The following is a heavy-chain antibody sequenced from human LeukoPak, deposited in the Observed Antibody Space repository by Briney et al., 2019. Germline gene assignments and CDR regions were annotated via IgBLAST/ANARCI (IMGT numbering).Heavy chain of an antibody. CDR3: AKPLNYYDSSGPFDY. CDR1: GFTFSSYG. Sequence: GGSLRLSCAASGFTFSSYGMHWVRQAPGKGLEWVAFIRYDGSNKYYADSVKGRFTISRDNSKNTLYLQMNSLRAEDTAVYYCAKPLNYYDSSGPFDYWGQGTLVTVSS. J-gene: IGHJ4*02. V-gene: IGHV3-30*02. CDR2: IRYDGSNK. D-gene: IGHD3-22*01.